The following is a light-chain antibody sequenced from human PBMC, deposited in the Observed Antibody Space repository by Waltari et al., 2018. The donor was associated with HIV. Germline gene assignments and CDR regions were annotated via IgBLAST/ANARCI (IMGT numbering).Light chain of an antibody. CDR1: QSVSSY. Sequence: IVLTQSPATLALSPGERATLSCRASQSVSSYLAWYQQKPGQAPRLLIYDAANRATGIHARFRGSGSGTDVTLTISSLEPEDFAVYYCQQRSNWPLTFGGGTKVEIK. CDR2: DAA. CDR3: QQRSNWPLT. V-gene: IGKV3-11*01. J-gene: IGKJ4*01.